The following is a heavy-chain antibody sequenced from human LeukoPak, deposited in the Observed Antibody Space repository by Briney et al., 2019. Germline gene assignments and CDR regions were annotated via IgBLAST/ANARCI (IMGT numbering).Heavy chain of an antibody. Sequence: PGGSLRLSCAASGFTFSSYGMHWVRQAPGKGLEWVAVIWYDGSNKYYADSVKGRFTISRDNSKNTLYLQMNSLRAEDTAVYYCARDSYDSSGYSTVDYWGQGTLVTVSS. J-gene: IGHJ4*02. CDR2: IWYDGSNK. CDR1: GFTFSSYG. D-gene: IGHD3-22*01. CDR3: ARDSYDSSGYSTVDY. V-gene: IGHV3-33*01.